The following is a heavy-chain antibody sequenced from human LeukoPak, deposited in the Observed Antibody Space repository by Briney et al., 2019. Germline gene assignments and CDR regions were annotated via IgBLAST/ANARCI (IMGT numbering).Heavy chain of an antibody. D-gene: IGHD3-22*01. CDR3: AREAPLGYDSSGYYLYYFDY. Sequence: SETLSLTCTVSGGSISSSSCYWGWIRQPPGKGLEWIGSIYYSGSTYYNPSLKSRVTISVDTSKNQFSLKLSSVTAADTAVYYCAREAPLGYDSSGYYLYYFDYWGQGTLVTVSS. CDR1: GGSISSSSCY. CDR2: IYYSGST. J-gene: IGHJ4*02. V-gene: IGHV4-39*07.